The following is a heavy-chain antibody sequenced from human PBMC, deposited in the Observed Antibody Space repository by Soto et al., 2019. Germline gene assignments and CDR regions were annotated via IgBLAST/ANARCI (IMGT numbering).Heavy chain of an antibody. D-gene: IGHD6-13*01. CDR3: VRGREETAANYRIDY. CDR1: GGSISSGGYY. J-gene: IGHJ4*02. CDR2: IYYTGST. V-gene: IGHV4-31*03. Sequence: QVQLQESGPGLVKPSQTLSLTCTVSGGSISSGGYYWSWARQHPGKGLEWIGYIYYTGSTYYNPSLTNRVTISTDSSKNRFSLKLSSVTAADTAVYYCVRGREETAANYRIDYWGQGTLVTVSS.